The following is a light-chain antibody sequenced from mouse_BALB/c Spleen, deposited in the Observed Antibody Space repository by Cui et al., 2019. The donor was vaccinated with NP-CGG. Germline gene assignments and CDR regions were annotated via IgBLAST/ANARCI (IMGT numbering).Light chain of an antibody. CDR1: IGAVTTSNY. CDR3: ALWYSNHWV. V-gene: IGLV1*01. CDR2: GTN. J-gene: IGLJ1*01. Sequence: QAVVTQESAPTTSPGETVTLTCRPSIGAVTTSNYANWVQEKPDHLFTGLIGGTNNRAPGVPARFSGSLIGDKAALTITGAQTEDEAIYFCALWYSNHWVFGGGTKLTVL.